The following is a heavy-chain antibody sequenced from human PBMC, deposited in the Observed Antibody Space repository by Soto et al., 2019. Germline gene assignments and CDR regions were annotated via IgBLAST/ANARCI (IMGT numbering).Heavy chain of an antibody. CDR2: TVAGSGNR. D-gene: IGHD3-10*01. J-gene: IGHJ4*02. Sequence: QVQLMQSGAEVTKPGASVTLSCKTSGYAFMSYGLSWVRLAPGQGLEWMGWTVAGSGNRIYAQKFQDRINRDIARSTNTGYMELRRLRSDDSALSFCRRVPGYGSGSRHFDNWGQGTLVTVSS. CDR1: GYAFMSYG. CDR3: RRVPGYGSGSRHFDN. V-gene: IGHV1-18*01.